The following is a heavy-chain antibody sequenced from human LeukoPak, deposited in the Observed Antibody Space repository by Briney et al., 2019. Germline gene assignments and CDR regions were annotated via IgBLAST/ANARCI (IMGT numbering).Heavy chain of an antibody. Sequence: GGSLRLSCAASGFTFSSYAVSWVRQAPGKGLEGVSAISGSGGGTYYADPVKGRFTISKDNSKNTLHLQINSLSTEDTAVYYCAKTTTGYSSGRYPGWPVDNWGQGTLVTVSS. D-gene: IGHD6-19*01. CDR1: GFTFSSYA. V-gene: IGHV3-23*01. J-gene: IGHJ4*02. CDR3: AKTTTGYSSGRYPGWPVDN. CDR2: ISGSGGGT.